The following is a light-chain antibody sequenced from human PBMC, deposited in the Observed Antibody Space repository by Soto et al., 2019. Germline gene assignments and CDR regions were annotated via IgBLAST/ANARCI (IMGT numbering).Light chain of an antibody. Sequence: DIVLTQSPLSLSVTPGEPASISCRSRQSLLHSSGSNYLNWYLQRPGQSPHLLIYLGSNRAPGVHDRFSGSGSGTDFTLKISRVEAEDVGVYYCMQPLQTPLTFGGGTKVDI. CDR2: LGS. CDR3: MQPLQTPLT. V-gene: IGKV2-28*01. CDR1: QSLLHSSGSNY. J-gene: IGKJ4*01.